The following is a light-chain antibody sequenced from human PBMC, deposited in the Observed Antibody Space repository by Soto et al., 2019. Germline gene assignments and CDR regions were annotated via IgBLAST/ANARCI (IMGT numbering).Light chain of an antibody. CDR1: QDIKYY. Sequence: DIQMTQSPSSLSASVGDRVTITCQASQDIKYYLNWYQHRPGKAPELLIYDASNLEAGVPSRFSGSGSGTDFTFTISSLQPEDIATYYCQQYDNLPLTFGGGTKVDIK. CDR2: DAS. J-gene: IGKJ4*01. CDR3: QQYDNLPLT. V-gene: IGKV1-33*01.